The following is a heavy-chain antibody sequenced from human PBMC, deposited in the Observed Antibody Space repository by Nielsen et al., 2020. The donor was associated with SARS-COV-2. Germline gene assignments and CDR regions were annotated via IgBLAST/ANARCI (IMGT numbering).Heavy chain of an antibody. D-gene: IGHD2-21*02. CDR2: FDPEDGET. Sequence: VKVSCKVSGYTLTELSMHWVRQAPGKGLEWMGGFDPEDGETIYAQKFQGRVTMTEDTSTDTAYMELSSLRSEDTAVYYCATALPLLGAFDIWGQGTMVTVSS. J-gene: IGHJ3*02. CDR3: ATALPLLGAFDI. CDR1: GYTLTELS. V-gene: IGHV1-24*01.